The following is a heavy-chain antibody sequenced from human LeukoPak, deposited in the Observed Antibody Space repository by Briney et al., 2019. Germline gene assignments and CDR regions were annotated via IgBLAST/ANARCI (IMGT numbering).Heavy chain of an antibody. J-gene: IGHJ4*02. CDR2: FYYSGST. CDR3: ARGQGGNYYLNYFDY. V-gene: IGHV4-59*01. CDR1: GGSFSTYY. D-gene: IGHD1-26*01. Sequence: TETLSLTCTVTGGSFSTYYWSWIRQPPGKGLEWIGHFYYSGSTNYNPSLKSRVTISVDTSRNQFSLKLTSVTAADTAVYYCARGQGGNYYLNYFDYWGQGAL.